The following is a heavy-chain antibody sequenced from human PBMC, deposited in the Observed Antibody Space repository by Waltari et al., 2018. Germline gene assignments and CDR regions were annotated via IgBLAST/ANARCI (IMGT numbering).Heavy chain of an antibody. Sequence: QVQLQQWGAGLLKPSETLSLTCAVYGGSFSGYYWSWIRQPPGKGLEWIGEINHSGSTNYNPALKRRVTISVDTSKNQFALKLSSVTAADTAVYYCARVGYCSGGSCYSGNYWGQGTLVTVSS. J-gene: IGHJ4*02. CDR3: ARVGYCSGGSCYSGNY. CDR1: GGSFSGYY. CDR2: INHSGST. D-gene: IGHD2-15*01. V-gene: IGHV4-34*01.